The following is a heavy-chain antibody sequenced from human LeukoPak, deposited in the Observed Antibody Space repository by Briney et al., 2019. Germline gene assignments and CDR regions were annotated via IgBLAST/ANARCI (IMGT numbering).Heavy chain of an antibody. Sequence: PGGSLRLSCTTSGFIFSSYGMHWVRQAPGKGLEWVAFILYDGSHKYYADSVKGRFTTSRDNSKSTVYLQMNSLRAEDTALYYCAKDLRSIYSNQNYFYYMDVWGKGSTVTVSS. V-gene: IGHV3-30*02. CDR1: GFIFSSYG. D-gene: IGHD4-11*01. J-gene: IGHJ6*03. CDR2: ILYDGSHK. CDR3: AKDLRSIYSNQNYFYYMDV.